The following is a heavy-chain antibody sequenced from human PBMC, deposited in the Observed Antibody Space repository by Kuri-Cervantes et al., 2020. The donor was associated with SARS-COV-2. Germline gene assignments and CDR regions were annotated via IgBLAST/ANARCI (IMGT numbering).Heavy chain of an antibody. J-gene: IGHJ4*02. V-gene: IGHV3-23*01. CDR3: AKDPGGVGAADYFEY. CDR1: GFTFSSYG. CDR2: IIYSGDST. Sequence: ETLSLTCAASGFTFSSYGMSWVRQAPGKGLEWVSAIIYSGDSTFYADSVKGRFTISRDNSKNTLYLQMNSLKAEDTALYSCAKDPGGVGAADYFEYWGQGTLVTVSS. D-gene: IGHD3-16*01.